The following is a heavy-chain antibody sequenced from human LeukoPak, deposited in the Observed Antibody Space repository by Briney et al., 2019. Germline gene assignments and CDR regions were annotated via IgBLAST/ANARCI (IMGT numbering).Heavy chain of an antibody. CDR2: TYYGSKWYT. CDR1: GDSVSSNSVG. Sequence: SQTLSLACAISGDSVSSNSVGWNWIRQSPSRGLEWLGRTYYGSKWYTDYAVSVISRITINVDTSKNQFSLQLNSVTPEDTAVYYCARGGLRRSLGSFDPWGQGTLVTVSS. CDR3: ARGGLRRSLGSFDP. J-gene: IGHJ5*02. V-gene: IGHV6-1*01. D-gene: IGHD6-13*01.